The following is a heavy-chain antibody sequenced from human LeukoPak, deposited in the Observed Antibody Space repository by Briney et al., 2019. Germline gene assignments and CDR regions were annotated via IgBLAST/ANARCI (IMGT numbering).Heavy chain of an antibody. Sequence: PSETLSLTCAVYGGSFSGYYWSWIRQPPGKGLEWIGEINHSGSTNYNPSLKSRVTISVDTSKNQFSLKLSSVTAADTAVYYCASARMAVADYWGHGTLVTVSS. J-gene: IGHJ4*01. CDR2: INHSGST. CDR1: GGSFSGYY. CDR3: ASARMAVADY. V-gene: IGHV4-34*01. D-gene: IGHD6-19*01.